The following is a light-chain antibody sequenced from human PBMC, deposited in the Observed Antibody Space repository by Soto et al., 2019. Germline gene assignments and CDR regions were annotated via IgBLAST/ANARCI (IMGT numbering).Light chain of an antibody. J-gene: IGKJ3*01. CDR1: QSVTSN. CDR2: GAS. CDR3: QQYNNWPFT. V-gene: IGKV3-15*01. Sequence: EIVMTQSPATLSVTTGESATLSCRASQSVTSNLAWYQQKPGQAPRLLIYGASTRATGIPARFSGSGSGTEFTLTLSSLQSEDFAVYYCQQYNNWPFTFGPGTKVDIK.